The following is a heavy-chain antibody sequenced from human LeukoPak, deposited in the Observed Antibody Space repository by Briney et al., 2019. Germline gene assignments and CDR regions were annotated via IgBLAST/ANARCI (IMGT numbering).Heavy chain of an antibody. J-gene: IGHJ5*02. CDR1: GGSFSGYY. CDR2: INHSGST. Sequence: SETLSLTCAVYGGSFSGYYWSWIRQPPGKGLEWIGKINHSGSTNYNPSLKSRVTISVDTSKNQFSLKLSSVTAADTAVYYCARGRRDYTSSGSNWFDPWGQGTLVTVSS. V-gene: IGHV4-34*01. D-gene: IGHD4-11*01. CDR3: ARGRRDYTSSGSNWFDP.